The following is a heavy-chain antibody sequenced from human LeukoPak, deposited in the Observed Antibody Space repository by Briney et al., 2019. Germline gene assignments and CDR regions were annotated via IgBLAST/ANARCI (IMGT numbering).Heavy chain of an antibody. D-gene: IGHD6-13*01. Sequence: PSETLSLTCAVYGGSFSGYYWSWIRQPPGKGLEWIGEINHSGSTNYNPSLKSRVTISVDTSKNQFSLRLSSVTAADTAVYYCAQGTPGSSNWYWGQGTLVTVSS. J-gene: IGHJ4*02. V-gene: IGHV4-34*01. CDR3: AQGTPGSSNWY. CDR1: GGSFSGYY. CDR2: INHSGST.